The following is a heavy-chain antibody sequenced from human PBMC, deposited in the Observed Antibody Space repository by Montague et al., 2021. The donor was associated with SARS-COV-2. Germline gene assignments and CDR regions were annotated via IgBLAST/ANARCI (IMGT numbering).Heavy chain of an antibody. CDR3: AKDADWDYYGMDV. CDR1: GFTFSDHS. D-gene: IGHD3/OR15-3a*01. Sequence: SLRLSCAASGFTFSDHSMNWVRQAPGKGLQWVSHISTSDEIKYYADSVKGRFSISRDNAKNSLYLQMNSLRAEDTALYYCAKDADWDYYGMDVWGQGTTVTGSS. CDR2: ISTSDEIK. V-gene: IGHV3-48*04. J-gene: IGHJ6*02.